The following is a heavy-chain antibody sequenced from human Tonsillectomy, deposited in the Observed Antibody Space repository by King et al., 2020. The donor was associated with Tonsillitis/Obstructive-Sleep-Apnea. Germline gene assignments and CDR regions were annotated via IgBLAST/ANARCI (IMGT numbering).Heavy chain of an antibody. Sequence: QLVQSGAEVKKPGASVKVACKASGYTFTGDYMHWVRQDPGQGLKWMGRINPNSGGTKYAQKFQGRVTMTMDRSISKAYMELSRLRSDDTAVYYCARGYCSSTSCRFNWFDPWGQGTLVTVSS. CDR3: ARGYCSSTSCRFNWFDP. D-gene: IGHD2-2*01. J-gene: IGHJ5*02. CDR2: INPNSGGT. V-gene: IGHV1-2*06. CDR1: GYTFTGDY.